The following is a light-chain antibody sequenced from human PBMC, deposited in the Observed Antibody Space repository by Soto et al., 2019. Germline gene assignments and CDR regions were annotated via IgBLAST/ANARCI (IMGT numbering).Light chain of an antibody. CDR1: QSVGNS. V-gene: IGKV3-11*01. CDR2: DVS. J-gene: IGKJ1*01. Sequence: EIVLTQSPATLSLSPGERASLSCRASQSVGNSLAWYQHKPGQAPRLLIYDVSNRATGIPARFSGSGSGTDFTLTISSLEPEDFAVYYCQQYNSYSFGQGSRVEIK. CDR3: QQYNSYS.